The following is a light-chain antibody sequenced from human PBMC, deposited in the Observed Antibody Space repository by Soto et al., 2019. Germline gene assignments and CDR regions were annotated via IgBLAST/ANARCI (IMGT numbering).Light chain of an antibody. CDR1: SEDIGAYDY. CDR2: AVN. J-gene: IGLJ1*01. Sequence: QSALTQPASVSASPGQSIFISCTGTSEDIGAYDYVSWYQQHPGKAPKLILYAVNDRPSGVSSRFSGSKSGNTASLTISGVQPDDEAHYYCSSYRSSDTLEVFGTRTKVTV. V-gene: IGLV2-14*01. CDR3: SSYRSSDTLEV.